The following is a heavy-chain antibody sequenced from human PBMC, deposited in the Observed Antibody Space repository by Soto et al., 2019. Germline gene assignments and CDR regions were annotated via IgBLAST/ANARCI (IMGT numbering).Heavy chain of an antibody. V-gene: IGHV4-39*01. CDR3: ARHRARNWFDP. D-gene: IGHD6-6*01. Sequence: SETLSLTCIVSGGSISSSSYYWGWIRQPPGKGLEWIGSIYYSGSTYYNPSLKSRVTISVDTSKNQFSLKLSSVTAADTAVFLSARHRARNWFDPGCQGTLVTVSS. CDR2: IYYSGST. CDR1: GGSISSSSYY. J-gene: IGHJ5*02.